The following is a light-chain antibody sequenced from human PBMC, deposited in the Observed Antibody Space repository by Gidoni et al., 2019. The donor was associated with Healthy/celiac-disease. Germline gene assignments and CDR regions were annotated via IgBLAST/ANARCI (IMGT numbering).Light chain of an antibody. V-gene: IGLV1-40*01. Sequence: QSVLTQPPSVSGAPGQRVTISCTGSSSNIGAGYDVHWYQPLPGTAPKLLIYGNSNRPSGVPDRFSGSKSGPSASLAITGLQAEDEADYYCQSYDSSLSGPLFGGGTKLTVL. CDR1: SSNIGAGYD. CDR2: GNS. J-gene: IGLJ2*01. CDR3: QSYDSSLSGPL.